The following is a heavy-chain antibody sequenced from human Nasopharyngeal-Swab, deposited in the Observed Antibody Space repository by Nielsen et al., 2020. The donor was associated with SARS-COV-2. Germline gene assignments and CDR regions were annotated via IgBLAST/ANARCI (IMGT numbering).Heavy chain of an antibody. D-gene: IGHD6-6*01. V-gene: IGHV3-30-3*01. CDR1: GFTFSSYA. Sequence: GGSLRLSCAASGFTFSSYAMHWVRQAPGKGLEWVAVISYDGSNKYYADSMKGRFTISRDNSKNTLYLQMNSLRAEDTAVYYCARGSSSYYFDYWGQGTLVTVSS. CDR3: ARGSSSYYFDY. CDR2: ISYDGSNK. J-gene: IGHJ4*02.